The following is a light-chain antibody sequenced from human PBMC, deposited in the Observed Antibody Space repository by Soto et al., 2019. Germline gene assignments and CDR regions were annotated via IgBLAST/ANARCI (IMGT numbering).Light chain of an antibody. J-gene: IGLJ2*01. Sequence: QSVLTQPASVSGSPGQSITISCTGTSSDVGSHNLVSWYQQHPGKAPKLIIYEGSKRPSGVSNRISGSKSGNTASLTISGLQAEDEADYYCCSYAGTTLFGGGTKLTVL. CDR3: CSYAGTTL. CDR1: SSDVGSHNL. V-gene: IGLV2-23*01. CDR2: EGS.